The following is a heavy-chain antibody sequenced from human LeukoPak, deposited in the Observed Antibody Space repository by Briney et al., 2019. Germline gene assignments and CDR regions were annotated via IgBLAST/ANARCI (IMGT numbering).Heavy chain of an antibody. CDR1: GFTFSDYH. Sequence: GGSLRLSWAASGFTFSDYHMSWIRQAPGKGLEWVSYSSGSSIYYADFVKGRFTISRDNAKNSLYLQMNSLRAEDTAVYYCAREGSSSWYVDYWGQGTLVTVSS. V-gene: IGHV3-11*01. CDR2: SSGSSI. CDR3: AREGSSSWYVDY. D-gene: IGHD6-13*01. J-gene: IGHJ4*02.